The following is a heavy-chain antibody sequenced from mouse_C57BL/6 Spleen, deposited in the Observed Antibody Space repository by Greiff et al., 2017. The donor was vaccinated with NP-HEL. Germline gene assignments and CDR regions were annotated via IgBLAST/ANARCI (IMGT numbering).Heavy chain of an antibody. Sequence: VKLQESGAELVRPGASVTLSCKASGYTFTDYEMHWVKQTPVHGLEWIGAIDPETGGTAYNQKVKGKAILTADKSSSTAYMELRSLTSEDSAVYYCTRGLDYGSSYGYYFDYWGQGTTLTVSS. J-gene: IGHJ2*01. CDR1: GYTFTDYE. D-gene: IGHD1-1*01. CDR3: TRGLDYGSSYGYYFDY. V-gene: IGHV1-15*01. CDR2: IDPETGGT.